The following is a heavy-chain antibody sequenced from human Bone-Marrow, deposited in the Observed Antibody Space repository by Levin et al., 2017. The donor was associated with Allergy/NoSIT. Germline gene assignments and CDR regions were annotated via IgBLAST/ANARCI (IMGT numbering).Heavy chain of an antibody. V-gene: IGHV3-7*01. CDR3: SRDFNYAEDY. Sequence: GESLKISCAPSGFSFSSYWMNWVRQAPGKGLEWVGNINPDGSVKYSVDSVKGRFTISRDNAKNSLFLQMSSLRAEDTAVYYCSRDFNYAEDYWGQGTLVTVSS. CDR1: GFSFSSYW. CDR2: INPDGSVK. D-gene: IGHD2-2*01. J-gene: IGHJ4*02.